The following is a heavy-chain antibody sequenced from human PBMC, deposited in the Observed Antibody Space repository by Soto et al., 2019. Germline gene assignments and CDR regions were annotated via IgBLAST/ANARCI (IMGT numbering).Heavy chain of an antibody. CDR3: ARARYYDSSGYYPDAFDI. V-gene: IGHV4-30-4*08. J-gene: IGHJ3*02. CDR1: GGSISSYY. D-gene: IGHD3-22*01. CDR2: IYYSGST. Sequence: PSETLSLTCTVSGGSISSYYWSWIRQPPGKGLEWIGYIYYSGSTYYNPSLKSRVTISVDTSKNQFSLKLSSVTAADTAVYYCARARYYDSSGYYPDAFDIWGQGTMVTVSS.